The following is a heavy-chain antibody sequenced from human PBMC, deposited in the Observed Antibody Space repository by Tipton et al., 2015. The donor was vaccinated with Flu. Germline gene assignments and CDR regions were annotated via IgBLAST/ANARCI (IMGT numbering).Heavy chain of an antibody. J-gene: IGHJ3*02. D-gene: IGHD2-15*01. CDR2: INHSGST. Sequence: TLSLTCNVSSGSLSGYYWSWIRQPPGKGLEWIGEINHSGSTNYNPSLKSRVTISVDTSKNQFSLKLSSVTAADTAVYYCARGLGVVVAVAFDIWGQGTMVTVSS. V-gene: IGHV4-34*01. CDR1: SGSLSGYY. CDR3: ARGLGVVVAVAFDI.